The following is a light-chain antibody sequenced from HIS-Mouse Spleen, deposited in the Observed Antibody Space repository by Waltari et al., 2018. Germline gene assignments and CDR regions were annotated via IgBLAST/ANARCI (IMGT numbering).Light chain of an antibody. CDR1: SSDVGSYNL. Sequence: QSALTQPASVSGSPGQSITISCTGTSSDVGSYNLVSWYQQHPGKAPKLMIYEGSKRPSGVSNRFSGSKSGNTASLTISALQAEDEADYYCCSYAGSSTFEVFGGGTKL. V-gene: IGLV2-23*03. CDR3: CSYAGSSTFEV. J-gene: IGLJ2*01. CDR2: EGS.